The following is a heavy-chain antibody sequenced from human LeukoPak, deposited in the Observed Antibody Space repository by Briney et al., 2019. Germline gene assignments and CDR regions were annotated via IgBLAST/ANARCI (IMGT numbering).Heavy chain of an antibody. J-gene: IGHJ5*02. CDR3: ARGISSGWYGGDNWFDP. Sequence: SETLSLTCTVSGGSISSSSYYWGWIRQPPGKGLEWIGSIYYSGSTYYNPSLKSRVTISVDTSKNQFSLKLSSVTAADTAVYYCARGISSGWYGGDNWFDPWGQGTLVTGSS. D-gene: IGHD6-19*01. CDR1: GGSISSSSYY. V-gene: IGHV4-39*07. CDR2: IYYSGST.